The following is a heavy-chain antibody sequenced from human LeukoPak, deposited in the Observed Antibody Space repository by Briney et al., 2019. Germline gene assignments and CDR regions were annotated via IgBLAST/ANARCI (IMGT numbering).Heavy chain of an antibody. D-gene: IGHD2-21*02. Sequence: PGGSLRLSCAASGFTFSSYGMHWVRQARGKGLEWVAVIWYDGSNKYYADSVKGRFTISRDNSKNTLYLQMNSLRAEDTAVYYCAKSVIGCSGDCYYFDYWGQGTLVTVSS. CDR3: AKSVIGCSGDCYYFDY. CDR2: IWYDGSNK. J-gene: IGHJ4*02. V-gene: IGHV3-33*06. CDR1: GFTFSSYG.